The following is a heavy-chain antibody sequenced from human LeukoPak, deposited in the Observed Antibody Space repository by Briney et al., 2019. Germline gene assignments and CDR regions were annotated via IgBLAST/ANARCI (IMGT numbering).Heavy chain of an antibody. CDR3: ATSRDWRVES. Sequence: GGSLRLSCAASGFTFSSYWMTWVRQAPGKGLERVANIKQDGSEAYYVDSVKGRFTVSRDNARNSLYLQMNSLRDEDTAVYYCATSRDWRVESWGRGIAVTVSS. V-gene: IGHV3-7*01. D-gene: IGHD2-21*02. CDR2: IKQDGSEA. J-gene: IGHJ4*02. CDR1: GFTFSSYW.